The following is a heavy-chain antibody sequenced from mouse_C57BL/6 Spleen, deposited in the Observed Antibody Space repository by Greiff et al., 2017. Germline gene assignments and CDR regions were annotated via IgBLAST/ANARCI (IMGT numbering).Heavy chain of an antibody. V-gene: IGHV5-6*01. J-gene: IGHJ2*01. CDR1: GFTFSSYG. CDR3: ARHDYDVKYFDY. D-gene: IGHD2-4*01. CDR2: ISSGGSYT. Sequence: DVQLQESGGDLVKPGGSLKLSCAASGFTFSSYGMSWVRQTPDKRLEWVATISSGGSYTYYPDSVKGRFTISRDNAKNTLYLQMSSLKSEDTAMYYCARHDYDVKYFDYWGQGTTLTVSS.